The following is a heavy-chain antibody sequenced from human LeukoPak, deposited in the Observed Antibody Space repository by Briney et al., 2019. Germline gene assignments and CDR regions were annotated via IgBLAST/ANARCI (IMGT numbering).Heavy chain of an antibody. V-gene: IGHV3-49*03. CDR2: IRSKAYGGTT. D-gene: IGHD3-22*01. CDR3: ASNQEYYDSGGYYYRKYYFDY. Sequence: GGSLRLSCTASGFTFGDYAMSWFRQAPGKGLEWVGFIRSKAYGGTTEYAASVKGRFTISRDDSKSIAYLQMNSLKTEDTAVYYCASNQEYYDSGGYYYRKYYFDYWGQGTLVTVSS. J-gene: IGHJ4*02. CDR1: GFTFGDYA.